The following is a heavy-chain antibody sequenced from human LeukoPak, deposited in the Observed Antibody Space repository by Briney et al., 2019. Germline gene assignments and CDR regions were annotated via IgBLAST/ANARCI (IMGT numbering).Heavy chain of an antibody. Sequence: SETLSLTCTVSGGSISSSSYYWGWIRQPPGKGLEWIGSIYYSGSTYYNPSLKSRVTISVDTSKNQFSLKLSSVTAADTAVYYCARSIAAAGPPSFPWGQGSLVTVSS. CDR2: IYYSGST. CDR1: GGSISSSSYY. J-gene: IGHJ5*02. CDR3: ARSIAAAGPPSFP. D-gene: IGHD6-13*01. V-gene: IGHV4-39*07.